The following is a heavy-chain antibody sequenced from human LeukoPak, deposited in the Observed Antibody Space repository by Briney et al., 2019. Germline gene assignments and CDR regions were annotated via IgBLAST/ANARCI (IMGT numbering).Heavy chain of an antibody. V-gene: IGHV3-23*01. Sequence: HPGGSLRLSCAASGFTFSSYAMSWVRQAPGKGLEWVSAISGSGGSTYYADSVKGRFTISRDNSKNTLYLQMNSLRAEDTAVYYCAKELVGYYYDSSGYYNSGFDYWGQGTLVTVSS. CDR1: GFTFSSYA. CDR2: ISGSGGST. J-gene: IGHJ4*02. D-gene: IGHD3-22*01. CDR3: AKELVGYYYDSSGYYNSGFDY.